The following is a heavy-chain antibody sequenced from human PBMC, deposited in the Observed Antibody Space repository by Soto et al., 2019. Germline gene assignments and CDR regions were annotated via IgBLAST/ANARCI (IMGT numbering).Heavy chain of an antibody. CDR3: ARDAYYDFWSSWGWFDP. V-gene: IGHV3-30-3*01. CDR2: ISYDGSNK. D-gene: IGHD3-3*01. J-gene: IGHJ5*02. Sequence: GGSLRLSCAASGFTFSSYAMHWVRQAPGKGLEWVAVISYDGSNKYYADSVKGRFTISRDNSKNTLYLQMNSLRAEDTAVYYCARDAYYDFWSSWGWFDPWGQGTLVTVPQ. CDR1: GFTFSSYA.